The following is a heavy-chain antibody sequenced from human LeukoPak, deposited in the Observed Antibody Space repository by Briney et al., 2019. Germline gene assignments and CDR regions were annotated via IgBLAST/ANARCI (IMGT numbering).Heavy chain of an antibody. D-gene: IGHD6-13*01. Sequence: GGSLRLSCAASGFTFSSYAMSWVRQAPGKGLEWVSAISGSGGSTYYADSVKGRFTISRDNSKNTLYLQMNSLRAEDTALYYCAKDSRSGGSWYYFDYWGQGTLVTVSS. CDR2: ISGSGGST. CDR3: AKDSRSGGSWYYFDY. CDR1: GFTFSSYA. V-gene: IGHV3-23*01. J-gene: IGHJ4*02.